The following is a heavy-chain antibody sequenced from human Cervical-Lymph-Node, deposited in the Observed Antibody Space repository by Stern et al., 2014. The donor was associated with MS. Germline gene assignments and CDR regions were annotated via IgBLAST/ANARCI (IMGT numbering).Heavy chain of an antibody. CDR1: GFTFSNYG. J-gene: IGHJ4*02. CDR2: ISYDADVK. CDR3: AKKSVGTTGTTTAFDY. Sequence: VQLVESGGGVVQPGTSLRLSCAVSGFTFSNYGMPWVRQAPGKGLEWGAVISYDADVKFYADSVKGRFTISRDTPKNTMYLQLNSLKVEDTAVYFCAKKSVGTTGTTTAFDYWGQGTLVTVSS. D-gene: IGHD1-1*01. V-gene: IGHV3-30*18.